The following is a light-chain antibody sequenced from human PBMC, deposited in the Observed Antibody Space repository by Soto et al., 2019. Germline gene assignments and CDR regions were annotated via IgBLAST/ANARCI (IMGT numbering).Light chain of an antibody. CDR2: AAS. CDR3: QYHGSSPIT. J-gene: IGKJ4*01. Sequence: EIVMTQSPSTLSVSPGERATLSCRASQSVSSSYLAWYQQKPGQAPRLLIFAASSRASGIPDRFSGSGSGTDFTLTISRLEPEDFALFYCQYHGSSPITFGGGTKVDI. V-gene: IGKV3-20*01. CDR1: QSVSSSY.